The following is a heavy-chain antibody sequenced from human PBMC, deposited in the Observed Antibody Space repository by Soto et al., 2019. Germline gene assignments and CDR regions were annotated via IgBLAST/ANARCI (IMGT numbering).Heavy chain of an antibody. CDR2: IIPILGIP. V-gene: IGHV1-69*02. Sequence: QVQLVQSGAEVKKPGSSVKVSCKDSGGTFSSYTISWVRQAPGQGLEWMGRIIPILGIPNYAQKFLGRVKITADKSTSTAYMELSSLRSEDTAVYYCARFFGSYGMDVWGQGTTVTVSS. D-gene: IGHD3-10*01. CDR3: ARFFGSYGMDV. CDR1: GGTFSSYT. J-gene: IGHJ6*02.